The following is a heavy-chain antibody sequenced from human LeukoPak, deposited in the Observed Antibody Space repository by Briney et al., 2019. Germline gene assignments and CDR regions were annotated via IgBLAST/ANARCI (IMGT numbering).Heavy chain of an antibody. V-gene: IGHV3-74*01. J-gene: IGHJ2*01. CDR3: ARDWVLWTGEGAHGDFDL. Sequence: PGGSLRLSCAASGFTFSSYWMHWVRQAPGKGLVWVSRINSDGSSTSYADSVKGRFIISRDNAKNTLYLQMNSLRAEDTAVYYCARDWVLWTGEGAHGDFDLWGRGTLVTVSS. CDR2: INSDGSST. CDR1: GFTFSSYW. D-gene: IGHD2/OR15-2a*01.